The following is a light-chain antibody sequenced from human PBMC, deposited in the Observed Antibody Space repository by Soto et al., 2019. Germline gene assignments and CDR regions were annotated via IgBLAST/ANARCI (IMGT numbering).Light chain of an antibody. CDR3: QQYGSSSYT. CDR2: GAS. J-gene: IGKJ2*01. CDR1: QSVSRSY. V-gene: IGKV3-20*01. Sequence: DIVLTQSPGTLSLSPGERATLSCRASQSVSRSYLAWYQQKPGQAPRILIYGASSRATGIPDRFSGSGSGTDSTLTISRLEPEDFAEYYCQQYGSSSYTFGQGTKLEIK.